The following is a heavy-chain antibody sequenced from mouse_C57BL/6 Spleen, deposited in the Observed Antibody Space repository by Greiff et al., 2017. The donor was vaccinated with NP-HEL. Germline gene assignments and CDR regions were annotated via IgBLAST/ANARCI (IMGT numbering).Heavy chain of an antibody. Sequence: EVQLQQSGPELVKPGASVKIPCKASGYTFTDYNMDWVKQSHGKSLEWIGDINPNNGGTIYNQKFKGKATLTVDKSSSTAYMELRSLTSEDTAVYYCARVNYGHQRHYFDYWGQGTTLTVSS. V-gene: IGHV1-18*01. D-gene: IGHD1-1*02. J-gene: IGHJ2*01. CDR3: ARVNYGHQRHYFDY. CDR1: GYTFTDYN. CDR2: INPNNGGT.